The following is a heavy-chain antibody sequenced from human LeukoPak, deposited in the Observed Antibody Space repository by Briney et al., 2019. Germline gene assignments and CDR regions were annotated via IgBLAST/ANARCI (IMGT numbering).Heavy chain of an antibody. D-gene: IGHD5-24*01. CDR1: GGSISSYY. Sequence: PSETLSLTCTVSGGSISSYYWSWIRQPPGKGLEWIGYIYYSGSTNYNPSLKSRVPILVDTSKNQFSLRLSSVTAADTAVYYCARSGGDRVEMPTIIDYWGQGTLVTVSS. J-gene: IGHJ4*02. V-gene: IGHV4-59*01. CDR3: ARSGGDRVEMPTIIDY. CDR2: IYYSGST.